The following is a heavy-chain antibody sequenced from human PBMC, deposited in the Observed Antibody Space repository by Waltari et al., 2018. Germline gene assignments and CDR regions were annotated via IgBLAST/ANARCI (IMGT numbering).Heavy chain of an antibody. CDR1: GFNFNYAW. CDR2: IKRKTRGGAA. Sequence: EVQLVESGGGLVNPGGSLRLSCVTSGFNFNYAWMSWFRQAPGKGLELVGLIKRKTRGGAADYAAPVKGRFTISRDDSQNTVFLRMNNLKTEDTAVYFCVADISELGRGEFDYWAQGTLVNVSS. V-gene: IGHV3-15*01. D-gene: IGHD3-10*01. CDR3: VADISELGRGEFDY. J-gene: IGHJ4*02.